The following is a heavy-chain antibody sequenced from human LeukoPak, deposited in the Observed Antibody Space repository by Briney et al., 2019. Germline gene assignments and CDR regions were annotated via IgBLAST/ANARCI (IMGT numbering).Heavy chain of an antibody. J-gene: IGHJ3*01. V-gene: IGHV1-3*01. D-gene: IGHD5/OR15-5a*01. CDR3: AVYRH. CDR1: GFTFSSYA. CDR2: IYAGNGNT. Sequence: GGSLRLSCAASGFTFSSYAVSWVRQAPGQGLEWMGWIYAGNGNTKYSQKFQGRVAITRDTSASTAYMELSSLRSEDTAVYYCAVYRHWGQGTMVTVSS.